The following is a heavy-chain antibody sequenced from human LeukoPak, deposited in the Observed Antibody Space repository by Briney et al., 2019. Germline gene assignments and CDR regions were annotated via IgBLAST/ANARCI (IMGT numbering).Heavy chain of an antibody. V-gene: IGHV3-11*01. D-gene: IGHD2-15*01. Sequence: PGGSLRLSCEASGFSFSDYYMTWIRQPPGKGLEWIAYIRSGSTTIYYADSVKGRFTISRDDAKNSLFLQMNSLRAEDTAVYYCATIHSRPYWGQGTLVTVSS. CDR2: IRSGSTTI. CDR1: GFSFSDYY. J-gene: IGHJ4*02. CDR3: ATIHSRPY.